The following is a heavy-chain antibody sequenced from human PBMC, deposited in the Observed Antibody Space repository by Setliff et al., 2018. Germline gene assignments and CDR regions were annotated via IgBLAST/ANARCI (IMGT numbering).Heavy chain of an antibody. CDR1: GDSISIGIYH. Sequence: SETLSLTCTVSGDSISIGIYHWSWIRQSAGKGLEWIGRIYVSTGSTNYSPSLKSRVSISVDRSKNQFSLNLTSVTAADTAVYYCARAGFELGQYNWFDPWGQGTLVTVSS. J-gene: IGHJ5*02. V-gene: IGHV4-61*02. CDR2: IYVSTGST. CDR3: ARAGFELGQYNWFDP. D-gene: IGHD3-3*02.